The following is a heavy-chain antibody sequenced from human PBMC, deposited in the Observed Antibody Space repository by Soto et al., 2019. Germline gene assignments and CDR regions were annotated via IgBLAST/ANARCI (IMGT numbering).Heavy chain of an antibody. CDR2: IYTSGST. CDR1: GGSISSYY. D-gene: IGHD1-7*01. V-gene: IGHV4-4*07. Sequence: PPETLSLTCTVSGGSISSYYWSWIRQPAGKGLEWIGRIYTSGSTNYNPSLKSRVTMSVDTSKNQFSLKLSSVTAADTAVYYCARVGKLELQGGAFDIWGQGTMVTVSS. CDR3: ARVGKLELQGGAFDI. J-gene: IGHJ3*02.